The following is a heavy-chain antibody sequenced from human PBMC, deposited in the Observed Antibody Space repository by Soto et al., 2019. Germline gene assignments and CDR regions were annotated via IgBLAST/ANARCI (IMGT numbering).Heavy chain of an antibody. CDR3: AKDRLGGGLDY. CDR1: GFIFSNYA. CDR2: VTSRGDTT. J-gene: IGHJ4*02. D-gene: IGHD3-16*01. V-gene: IGHV3-23*01. Sequence: EVQLLQSGGGLVQPGGSLRLSCAASGFIFSNYAMNWVRQAPGKGLEWVSIVTSRGDTTYYADSVKGRFTISRDNSKNPRYLQVNSLTAEDPAVYYCAKDRLGGGLDYWGQGTLVSVSS.